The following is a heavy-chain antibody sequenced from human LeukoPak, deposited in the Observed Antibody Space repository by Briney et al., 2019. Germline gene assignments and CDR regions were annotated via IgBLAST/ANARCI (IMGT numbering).Heavy chain of an antibody. D-gene: IGHD3-16*01. CDR2: IFPGDSDT. CDR1: GYSFTAHW. Sequence: GESLKISCKGSGYSFTAHWIGWVRQMPAKGLEWMGMIFPGDSDTRYNPSFQGQVTISVDKSISTAYLQWSSLKASDTAMYYCARRGNYGDYWGQGTLVTVSS. CDR3: ARRGNYGDY. V-gene: IGHV5-51*01. J-gene: IGHJ4*02.